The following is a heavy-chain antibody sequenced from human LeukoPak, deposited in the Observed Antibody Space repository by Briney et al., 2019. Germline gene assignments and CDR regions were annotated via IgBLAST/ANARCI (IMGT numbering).Heavy chain of an antibody. Sequence: SVKVSCKASGYTFTSYAMHWVRQAPGQRLEWMGWINSCYGNTKYSQKFQGRVTITRDTSASTAYMELSSLRSEDTAVYYCARVSFDYDILTGYSPWGQGTLVTVSS. CDR1: GYTFTSYA. CDR2: INSCYGNT. CDR3: ARVSFDYDILTGYSP. V-gene: IGHV1-3*01. J-gene: IGHJ5*02. D-gene: IGHD3-9*01.